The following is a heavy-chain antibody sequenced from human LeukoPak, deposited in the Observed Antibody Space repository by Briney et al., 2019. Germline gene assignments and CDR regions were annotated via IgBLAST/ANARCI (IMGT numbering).Heavy chain of an antibody. D-gene: IGHD3-10*01. CDR1: GFTFSSYS. CDR3: VGDWFGEHL. Sequence: GGSLRLSCATSGFTFSSYSMFWVRQAPGEGLVWVSFIRHNGGDITYADSVKGRFTVSRDNAKNTLYLQLSGLRVEDTAIYYCVGDWFGEHLWGQGTLVTVS. V-gene: IGHV3-74*03. CDR2: IRHNGGDI. J-gene: IGHJ4*02.